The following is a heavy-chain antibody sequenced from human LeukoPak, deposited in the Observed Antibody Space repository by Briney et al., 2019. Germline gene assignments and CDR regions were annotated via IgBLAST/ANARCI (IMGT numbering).Heavy chain of an antibody. D-gene: IGHD3-10*01. CDR2: ISGSGGST. CDR3: AKDQMVRGVIIFFDY. Sequence: GGSLRLSCAASGFTFSSYAMSWVRQAPGKGLDWVSAISGSGGSTYYADSVKGRFTISRDNSKNTLYLQMNSLRAEDTAVYYCAKDQMVRGVIIFFDYWGQGTLVTVSS. J-gene: IGHJ4*02. CDR1: GFTFSSYA. V-gene: IGHV3-23*01.